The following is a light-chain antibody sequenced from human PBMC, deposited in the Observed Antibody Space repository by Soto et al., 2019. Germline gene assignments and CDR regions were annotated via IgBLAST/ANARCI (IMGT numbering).Light chain of an antibody. Sequence: QSALTQPASVSGSPGQSITISCTGTSSDVGGYNYVSWYQQHPGKAPKLMIYDVSNRPSGVSNRFSGSKSGNTASLTISGLQAEDEADYYCSSYTSSSTHSRVFGGGTKLTVL. J-gene: IGLJ3*02. CDR1: SSDVGGYNY. V-gene: IGLV2-14*01. CDR3: SSYTSSSTHSRV. CDR2: DVS.